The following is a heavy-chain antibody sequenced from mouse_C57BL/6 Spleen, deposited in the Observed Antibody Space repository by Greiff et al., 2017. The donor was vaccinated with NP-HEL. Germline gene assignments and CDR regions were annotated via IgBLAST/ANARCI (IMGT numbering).Heavy chain of an antibody. CDR3: ARGYAMDY. J-gene: IGHJ4*01. V-gene: IGHV1-26*01. Sequence: EVQLQQSGPELVKPGASVKISCKASGYTFTDYYMNWVKQSHGKSLEWIGDINPNNGGTSYNQKLKGKATLSVDQSSSTAYMELRSLTSEDSAVYCCARGYAMDYWGQGTSVTVAS. CDR1: GYTFTDYY. CDR2: INPNNGGT.